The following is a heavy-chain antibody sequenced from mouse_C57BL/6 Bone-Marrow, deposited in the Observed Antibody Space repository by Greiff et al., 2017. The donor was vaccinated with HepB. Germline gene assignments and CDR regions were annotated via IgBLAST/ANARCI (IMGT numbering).Heavy chain of an antibody. Sequence: EVQLQQSGPELVKPGASVKISCKASGYTFTDYYMNWVKQSHGKSLEWIGDINPNNGGTSYNQKFKGKATLTVDKSSSTAYMELRSLTSEDSAVYYCARVDDYLFAYWGQGTLVTVSA. CDR1: GYTFTDYY. J-gene: IGHJ3*01. V-gene: IGHV1-26*01. CDR3: ARVDDYLFAY. CDR2: INPNNGGT. D-gene: IGHD2-4*01.